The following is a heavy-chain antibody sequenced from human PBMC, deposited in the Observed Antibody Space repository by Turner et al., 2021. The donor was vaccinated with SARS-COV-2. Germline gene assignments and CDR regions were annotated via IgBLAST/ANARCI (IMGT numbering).Heavy chain of an antibody. J-gene: IGHJ5*02. CDR3: ARSYHTSNGILNWFDP. CDR1: GYTFTSYD. CDR2: ISAYNGNT. V-gene: IGHV1-18*01. Sequence: QVQLVQSGAEVKKPGASVKVSCKASGYTFTSYDISWVRQAPGQGLEWMGWISAYNGNTNYAQKLHGRVTMTTETSTNTAYMELRSLRSDDTAVYYCARSYHTSNGILNWFDPWGQGTLVTVSS. D-gene: IGHD1-20*01.